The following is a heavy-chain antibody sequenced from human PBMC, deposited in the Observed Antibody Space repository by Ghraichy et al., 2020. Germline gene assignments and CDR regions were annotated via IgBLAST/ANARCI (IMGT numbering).Heavy chain of an antibody. J-gene: IGHJ6*03. Sequence: GESLNISCTASGFTFSTHTMHWVRQAPGKGLEWVALIWDDGSTKYTADSVKGRFTISRDNSNNTLYLQVNSLGVDDTATYYCARVIMSADHWYYMDVWGKGTTVTVS. V-gene: IGHV3-33*03. CDR2: IWDDGSTK. CDR1: GFTFSTHT. CDR3: ARVIMSADHWYYMDV. D-gene: IGHD3-10*01.